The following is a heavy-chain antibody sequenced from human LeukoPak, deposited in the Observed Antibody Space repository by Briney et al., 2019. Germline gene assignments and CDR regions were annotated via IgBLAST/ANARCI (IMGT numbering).Heavy chain of an antibody. CDR2: IIPILGIA. CDR3: ARNPYQLLRVGTWFDP. CDR1: GGTFRSYT. Sequence: SVKVSCKASGGTFRSYTISWVRQAPGQGLEWMGRIIPILGIANYAQNFQGRVTITADKSTSTAYMELSSLRSEDTAVYYCARNPYQLLRVGTWFDPWGQGTLVTVSS. J-gene: IGHJ5*02. D-gene: IGHD2-2*01. V-gene: IGHV1-69*02.